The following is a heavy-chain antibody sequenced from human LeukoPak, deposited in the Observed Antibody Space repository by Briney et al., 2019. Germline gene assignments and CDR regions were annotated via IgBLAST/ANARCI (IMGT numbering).Heavy chain of an antibody. Sequence: SVKVSCKASGGTFSSYTISWVRQAPGRGLEWMGRIIPILGIANYAQKFQGRVTITADKSTSTAYMELSSLRSEDTAVYYCARDLSTIFGVDWGQGTLVTVSS. CDR3: ARDLSTIFGVD. J-gene: IGHJ4*02. D-gene: IGHD3-3*01. CDR1: GGTFSSYT. V-gene: IGHV1-69*04. CDR2: IIPILGIA.